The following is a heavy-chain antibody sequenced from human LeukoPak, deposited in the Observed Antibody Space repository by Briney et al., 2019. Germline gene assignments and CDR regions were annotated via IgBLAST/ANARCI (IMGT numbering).Heavy chain of an antibody. CDR3: AKEVKDTGYYHLDN. Sequence: PGGSLRLSCAASGFTFRNYTMTWVRQAPGKGLEWVLAISGSGGSTYYADSVKGRFTISRDNSKNTLYLQMNRLRDEDTALFYCAKEVKDTGYYHLDNWGQGTLVTVSS. J-gene: IGHJ4*02. V-gene: IGHV3-23*01. CDR2: ISGSGGST. D-gene: IGHD3-3*01. CDR1: GFTFRNYT.